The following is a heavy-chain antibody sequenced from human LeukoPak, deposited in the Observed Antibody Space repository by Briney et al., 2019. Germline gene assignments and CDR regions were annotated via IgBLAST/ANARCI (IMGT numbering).Heavy chain of an antibody. CDR3: ARTQSQSGSYRYYFGY. CDR2: IYYIRNT. V-gene: IGHV4-61*08. CDR1: GGSVGSAGYY. D-gene: IGHD1-26*01. J-gene: IGHJ4*02. Sequence: SETLSLTCTVSGGSVGSAGYYWSWIRQPPGGGLEWIGYIYYIRNTNYNPSLKSRVTMPLDPSKNQFSLLLNSVTAADTAVYYCARTQSQSGSYRYYFGYWGQGTLVTVSS.